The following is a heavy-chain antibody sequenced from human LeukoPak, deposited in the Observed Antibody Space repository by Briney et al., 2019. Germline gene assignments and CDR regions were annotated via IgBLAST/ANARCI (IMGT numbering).Heavy chain of an antibody. V-gene: IGHV3-15*01. Sequence: GGSLRLSCAASGFTFSNAWMSWVRQAPGKGLEWVGRIKSKTDGGTTDYAAPVKGRFTISRDDSKNTLYLQMNSLKTEDTAVYYCTRDPPEVGATPFGYWGQGTLVTVSS. CDR1: GFTFSNAW. D-gene: IGHD1-26*01. CDR3: TRDPPEVGATPFGY. CDR2: IKSKTDGGTT. J-gene: IGHJ4*02.